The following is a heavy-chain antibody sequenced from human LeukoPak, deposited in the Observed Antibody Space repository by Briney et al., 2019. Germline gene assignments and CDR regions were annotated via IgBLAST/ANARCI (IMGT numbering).Heavy chain of an antibody. CDR1: GFTFSSYW. V-gene: IGHV3-7*01. Sequence: GGSLRLSCAASGFTFSSYWMSWVRQAPGKGLEWVVNIKQDGSEENFVDSVKGRFTISRDSAKKSLYLQMNSLRAEDTAVYYCARGSSAGASLRHDYWGQGTLVTVSS. D-gene: IGHD1-26*01. CDR2: IKQDGSEE. CDR3: ARGSSAGASLRHDY. J-gene: IGHJ4*02.